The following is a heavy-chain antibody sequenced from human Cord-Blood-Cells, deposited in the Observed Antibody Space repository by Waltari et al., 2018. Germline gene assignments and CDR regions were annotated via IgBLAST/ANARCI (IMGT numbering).Heavy chain of an antibody. D-gene: IGHD3-22*01. CDR2: IKQDGSEK. CDR1: GFTFSSYW. Sequence: EVQLVESGGGLVQPGGSLRLSCAASGFTFSSYWMSWVRQDPGKGLEWVANIKQDGSEKYYVDSVKGRFTISRDNAKNSLYLQMNSLRAEDTAVYYCARGPDSSGYYFDYWGQGTLVTVSS. CDR3: ARGPDSSGYYFDY. V-gene: IGHV3-7*01. J-gene: IGHJ4*02.